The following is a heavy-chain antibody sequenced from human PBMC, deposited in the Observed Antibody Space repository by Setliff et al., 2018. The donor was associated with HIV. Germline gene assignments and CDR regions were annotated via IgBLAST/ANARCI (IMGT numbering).Heavy chain of an antibody. Sequence: GGSLRLSCAASGFTFDDYDMSRVRQAPGKGLEWVSGINWNGGRTGYADSVKGRFTVYRDNAKNSLYLQMNSLRAEDTALYFCARARYSGYDWGGFYFDYWGLGTLVTVSS. D-gene: IGHD5-12*01. CDR1: GFTFDDYD. J-gene: IGHJ4*02. CDR2: INWNGGRT. CDR3: ARARYSGYDWGGFYFDY. V-gene: IGHV3-20*04.